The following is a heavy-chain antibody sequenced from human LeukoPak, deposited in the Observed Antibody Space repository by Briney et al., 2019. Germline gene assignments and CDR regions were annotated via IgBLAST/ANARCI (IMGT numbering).Heavy chain of an antibody. V-gene: IGHV5-10-1*01. Sequence: GASLKISCKGSGFRFTSYWISWVRQMPGKGLEWMGRIDPSDSYTNYSPSFQGHVTISADKSISTAYLQWSSLKASDTAMYYCARLQDYYGSGRAGFDPWGQGTLVTVSS. CDR3: ARLQDYYGSGRAGFDP. CDR1: GFRFTSYW. J-gene: IGHJ5*02. D-gene: IGHD3-10*01. CDR2: IDPSDSYT.